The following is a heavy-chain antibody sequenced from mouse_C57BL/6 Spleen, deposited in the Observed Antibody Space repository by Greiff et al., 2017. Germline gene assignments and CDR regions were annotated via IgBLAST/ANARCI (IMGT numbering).Heavy chain of an antibody. V-gene: IGHV1-50*01. Sequence: QVQLQQPGAELVKPGASVKLSCKASGYTFTSYWMQWVKQRPGQGLEWIGEIDPSDSYTNYNQKFKGKATLTVDTSSSTAYMQLSSLTSEDSAVYYCAGMDYWGQGTSHTVSS. CDR1: GYTFTSYW. CDR2: IDPSDSYT. CDR3: AGMDY. J-gene: IGHJ4*01.